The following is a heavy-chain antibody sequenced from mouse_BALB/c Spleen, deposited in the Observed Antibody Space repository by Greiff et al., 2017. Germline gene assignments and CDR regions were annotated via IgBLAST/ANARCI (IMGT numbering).Heavy chain of an antibody. CDR3: ARQGYDVFDY. Sequence: EVKLMESGGGLVKPGGSLKLSCAASGFAFSSYDMSWVRQTPEKRLEWVAYISSGGGSTYYPDTVKGRFTISRDNAENTLYLQMSSLKSEDTAMYYCARQGYDVFDYWGQGTTLTVSS. D-gene: IGHD2-14*01. CDR2: ISSGGGST. J-gene: IGHJ2*01. V-gene: IGHV5-12-1*01. CDR1: GFAFSSYD.